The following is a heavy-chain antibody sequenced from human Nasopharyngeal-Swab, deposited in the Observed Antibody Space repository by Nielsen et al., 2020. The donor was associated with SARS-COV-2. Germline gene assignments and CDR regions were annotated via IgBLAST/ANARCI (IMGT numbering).Heavy chain of an antibody. D-gene: IGHD6-19*01. CDR1: GGSISSYY. J-gene: IGHJ6*03. CDR2: IYYSGST. V-gene: IGHV4-59*01. Sequence: SETLSLTCTVSGGSISSYYWSWIRQPPGKGLEWIGYIYYSGSTNYNPSLKSRVTISVDTSKNQFSLKLSSVTAADTAVYYCARDVGYSRGWYGNYYYYMDVWGKGTTVTVSS. CDR3: ARDVGYSRGWYGNYYYYMDV.